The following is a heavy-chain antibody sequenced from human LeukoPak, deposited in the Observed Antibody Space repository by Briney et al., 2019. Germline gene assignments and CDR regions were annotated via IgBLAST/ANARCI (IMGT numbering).Heavy chain of an antibody. V-gene: IGHV3-30-3*01. CDR1: RFTLTSYA. CDR2: ISYDGSNK. CDR3: ARDRYGLDY. D-gene: IGHD5-18*01. Sequence: GRSLRLSCAASRFTLTSYAMHWVPRAPAKGLEWVAVISYDGSNKYYADSVKGRFTISRDNSKNTLYLQMNSLRAEDTAVYYCARDRYGLDYWGQGTLVTVSS. J-gene: IGHJ4*02.